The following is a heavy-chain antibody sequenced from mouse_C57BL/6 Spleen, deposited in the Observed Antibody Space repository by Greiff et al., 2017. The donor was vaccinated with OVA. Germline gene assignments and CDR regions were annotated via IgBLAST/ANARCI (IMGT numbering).Heavy chain of an antibody. Sequence: QVQLQQPGAELVRPGSSVKLSCKASGYTFTSYWMHWVKQRPIQGLEWIGNIDPSDSETHYNQKFKDKATLTVDKSSSTAYMQRSSLTSEDSAVYYCARSDGNYPFDYWGQGTTLTVSS. CDR1: GYTFTSYW. CDR3: ARSDGNYPFDY. J-gene: IGHJ2*01. V-gene: IGHV1-52*01. D-gene: IGHD2-1*01. CDR2: IDPSDSET.